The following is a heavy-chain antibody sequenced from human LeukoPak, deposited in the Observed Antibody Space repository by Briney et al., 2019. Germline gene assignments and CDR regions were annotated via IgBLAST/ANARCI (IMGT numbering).Heavy chain of an antibody. CDR3: TREAEYYRTGWYVPYYFDS. J-gene: IGHJ4*02. CDR2: IDWNGGST. CDR1: GFTFHDYG. Sequence: PGGSLRLSCGASGFTFHDYGMSWVRQVPGKGLEWVSGIDWNGGSTGYADSVKGRFTISRDNAKNSLYLQMNSLRVEDTALYYCTREAEYYRTGWYVPYYFDSWGQGTLVTVSS. D-gene: IGHD6-19*01. V-gene: IGHV3-20*04.